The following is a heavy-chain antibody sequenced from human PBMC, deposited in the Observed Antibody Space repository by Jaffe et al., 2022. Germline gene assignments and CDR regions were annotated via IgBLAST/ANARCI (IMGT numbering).Heavy chain of an antibody. V-gene: IGHV4-34*01. CDR2: INHSGST. D-gene: IGHD3-3*01. CDR1: GGSFSGYY. Sequence: QVQLQQWGAGLLKPSETLSLTCAVYGGSFSGYYWSWIRQPPGKGLEWIGEINHSGSTNYNPSLKSRVTISVDTSKNQFSLKLSSVTAADTAVYYCARPGFWSGYWGYFQHWGQGTLVTVSS. CDR3: ARPGFWSGYWGYFQH. J-gene: IGHJ1*01.